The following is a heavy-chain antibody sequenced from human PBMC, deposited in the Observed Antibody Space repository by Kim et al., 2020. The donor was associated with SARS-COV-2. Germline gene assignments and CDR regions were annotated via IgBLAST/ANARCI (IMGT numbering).Heavy chain of an antibody. V-gene: IGHV4-31*03. Sequence: SETLSLTCTVSGGSISSGGYYWSWIRQHPGKGLEWIGYIYYSGSTYYNPSLKSRVTISVDTSKNQFSLKLSSVTAADTAVYYCARDREDCSGGSCYRDAFDIWGQGTMVTVSS. CDR3: ARDREDCSGGSCYRDAFDI. J-gene: IGHJ3*02. CDR2: IYYSGST. CDR1: GGSISSGGYY. D-gene: IGHD2-15*01.